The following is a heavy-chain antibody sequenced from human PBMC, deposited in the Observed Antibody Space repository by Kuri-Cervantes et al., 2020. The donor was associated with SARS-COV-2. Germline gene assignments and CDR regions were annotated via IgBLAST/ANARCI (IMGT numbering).Heavy chain of an antibody. J-gene: IGHJ6*03. D-gene: IGHD3-3*01. Sequence: SLKISCAASGFTFSSYAMHWVRQAPGKGLEWVAVISYDGSNKYYADSVKGRFTISRDNSKNTLYLQMNSLRAEDTAVYYCARDLDDFWSGNEFMDVWGKGTTVTVSS. CDR3: ARDLDDFWSGNEFMDV. CDR2: ISYDGSNK. V-gene: IGHV3-30*04. CDR1: GFTFSSYA.